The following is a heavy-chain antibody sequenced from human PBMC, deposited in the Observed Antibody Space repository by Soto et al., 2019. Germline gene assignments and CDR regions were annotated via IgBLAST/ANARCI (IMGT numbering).Heavy chain of an antibody. J-gene: IGHJ4*02. CDR1: GFTFSIYG. D-gene: IGHD2-8*01. Sequence: RGSLRLSCASSGFTFSIYGMHWVRQAPGKGLEWVAVISYDGSNKYYADSVKGRFTISRDNSKNTLYLQMNSLRAEDTAVYYCAKDQGVLMVYAIFDYWGQGTLVTVSS. CDR3: AKDQGVLMVYAIFDY. V-gene: IGHV3-30*18. CDR2: ISYDGSNK.